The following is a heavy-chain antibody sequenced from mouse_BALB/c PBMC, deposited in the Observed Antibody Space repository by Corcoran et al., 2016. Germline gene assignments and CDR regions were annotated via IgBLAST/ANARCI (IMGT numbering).Heavy chain of an antibody. J-gene: IGHJ4*01. V-gene: IGHV1-18*01. CDR3: ARDGGLRRNYAMDY. CDR2: INPNNGGT. Sequence: EVQLQQSGPELVKPGASVKISCKTSGYTFTEYTMHWVKQSHGKSLEWMGGINPNNGGTSYNQKFKGKATLTVDKSSSTAYMELRSLTSEDSAVYYCARDGGLRRNYAMDYWGQGTSVTVSS. D-gene: IGHD2-4*01. CDR1: GYTFTEYT.